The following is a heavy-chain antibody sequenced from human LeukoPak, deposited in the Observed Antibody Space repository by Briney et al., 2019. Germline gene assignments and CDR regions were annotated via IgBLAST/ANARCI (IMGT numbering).Heavy chain of an antibody. D-gene: IGHD3-10*01. J-gene: IGHJ4*02. V-gene: IGHV3-23*01. CDR2: ISGSGDNT. CDR1: GFTFTSHA. Sequence: GMSLRLSCATSGFTFTSHAMNWVRQAPGKGLEWVSGISGSGDNTYYAVSVKGRFTISRDNYRNTLFLQMNSLRADDTAVYYCAKDRIDSGSDYYIDDWGQGTLVTVSS. CDR3: AKDRIDSGSDYYIDD.